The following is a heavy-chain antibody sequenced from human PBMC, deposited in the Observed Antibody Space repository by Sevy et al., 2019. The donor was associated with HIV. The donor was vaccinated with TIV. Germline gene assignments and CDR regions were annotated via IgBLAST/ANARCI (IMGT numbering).Heavy chain of an antibody. V-gene: IGHV1-69*13. Sequence: ASVKVSCKTSGGTFSDYAFSWVRQAPGQGLEWMGSINPIFDTANYAQKFQGRVTITADESTSTVYMELSSLRSEDSAIFYCAGEEDGSSSPHYYMDVWGKGTTVTVS. CDR3: AGEEDGSSSPHYYMDV. CDR1: GGTFSDYA. J-gene: IGHJ6*03. D-gene: IGHD6-6*01. CDR2: INPIFDTA.